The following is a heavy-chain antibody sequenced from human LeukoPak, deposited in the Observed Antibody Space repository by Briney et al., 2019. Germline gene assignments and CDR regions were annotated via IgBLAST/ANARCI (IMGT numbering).Heavy chain of an antibody. Sequence: KPGGSLRLSCAASGFTFSSYSMNWVRQAPGKGLEWVSSISSSSSYIYYADSVKGRFTISRDNAKNSLYLQMNSLRAEDTVVYYCARDCGPDYYDSSGYYYDWFDPWGQGTLVTVSS. CDR2: ISSSSSYI. CDR1: GFTFSSYS. CDR3: ARDCGPDYYDSSGYYYDWFDP. D-gene: IGHD3-22*01. V-gene: IGHV3-21*01. J-gene: IGHJ5*02.